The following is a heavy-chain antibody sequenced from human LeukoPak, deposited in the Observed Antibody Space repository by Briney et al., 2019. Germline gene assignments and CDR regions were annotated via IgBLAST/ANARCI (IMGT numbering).Heavy chain of an antibody. J-gene: IGHJ4*02. Sequence: GGSLRLYCAGSGFTFSSYSMNWLRQAPGKGLEGVSSISSSSSYIYYADSVKGRFTISRDNAKNSLYLQMNSLRAEDTAVYYCARQGGIVVVPRPFDYWGQGTLVTVSS. CDR3: ARQGGIVVVPRPFDY. CDR2: ISSSSSYI. CDR1: GFTFSSYS. V-gene: IGHV3-21*01. D-gene: IGHD3-22*01.